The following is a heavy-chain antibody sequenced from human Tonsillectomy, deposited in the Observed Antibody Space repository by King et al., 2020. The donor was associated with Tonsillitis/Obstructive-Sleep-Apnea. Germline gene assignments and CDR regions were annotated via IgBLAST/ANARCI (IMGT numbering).Heavy chain of an antibody. CDR3: ARGIRFWEWLFPPFDL. CDR2: IYPGDSET. Sequence: QLVQSGAEVKKPGESLKISCKGSGYSFSSFWIGWVRQMPGKGLEWMGIIYPGDSETRYSPSFQGQVTISADASINTAYLQWSSLKASDTAMFYCARGIRFWEWLFPPFDLWGQGTLVTVSS. V-gene: IGHV5-51*03. D-gene: IGHD3-3*01. J-gene: IGHJ5*02. CDR1: GYSFSSFW.